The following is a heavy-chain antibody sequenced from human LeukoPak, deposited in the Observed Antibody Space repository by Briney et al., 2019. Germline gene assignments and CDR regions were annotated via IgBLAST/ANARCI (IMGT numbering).Heavy chain of an antibody. CDR1: GFTFSTFA. D-gene: IGHD1-1*01. Sequence: GGSLTLSCAASGFTFSTFAMSWVRQAPGKGLEWVSAINGSGGGTYDADSVKGRLTISVDKSKNALYLQMSRLRAEDTAVYYCAKACRAYENWPPNWFDPWGQGTLVTVSS. CDR2: INGSGGGT. CDR3: AKACRAYENWPPNWFDP. J-gene: IGHJ5*02. V-gene: IGHV3-23*01.